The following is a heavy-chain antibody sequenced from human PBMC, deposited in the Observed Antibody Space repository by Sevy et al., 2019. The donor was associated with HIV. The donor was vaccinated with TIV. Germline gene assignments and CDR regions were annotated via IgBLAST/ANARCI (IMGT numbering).Heavy chain of an antibody. V-gene: IGHV3-66*01. J-gene: IGHJ6*02. CDR2: IYSDGRT. Sequence: GGSLRLSCAASGLSVSDNYMNWVRQAPGKGLELVSVIYSDGRTYYADSVKGRFTISRDNSKNTLYLHMNNLRPEDTAVHYCARDRYYDASGYYYYYYGMDVWGQGTTVTVSS. CDR1: GLSVSDNY. CDR3: ARDRYYDASGYYYYYYGMDV. D-gene: IGHD3-22*01.